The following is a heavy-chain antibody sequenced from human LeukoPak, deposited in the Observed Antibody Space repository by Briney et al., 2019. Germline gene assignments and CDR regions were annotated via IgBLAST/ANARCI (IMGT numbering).Heavy chain of an antibody. Sequence: PSETLSLTCTVSGGSISSSSYYWGWIRQSPGKGLEWIGSIYYSGSTYYNPSLKSRVTISVDTSKNQFSLKLSSVTAADTAVYYCARSDDSSFDYWGQGTLVTVSS. J-gene: IGHJ4*02. CDR2: IYYSGST. V-gene: IGHV4-39*01. D-gene: IGHD3-22*01. CDR3: ARSDDSSFDY. CDR1: GGSISSSSYY.